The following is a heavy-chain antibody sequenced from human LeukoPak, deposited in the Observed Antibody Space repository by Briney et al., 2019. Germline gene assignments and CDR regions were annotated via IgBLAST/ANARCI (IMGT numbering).Heavy chain of an antibody. CDR3: AKEQGWFGECSTY. D-gene: IGHD3-10*01. CDR1: GFTVSSNY. CDR2: IYSDGST. V-gene: IGHV3-66*01. Sequence: GGSLRLSCAASGFTVSSNYMNWVRQAPGKGLEWVSVIYSDGSTYYADSVKGRFTISRDNSKNTLYLQMDSLRADDTALYYCAKEQGWFGECSTYWGQGTLVTVSS. J-gene: IGHJ4*02.